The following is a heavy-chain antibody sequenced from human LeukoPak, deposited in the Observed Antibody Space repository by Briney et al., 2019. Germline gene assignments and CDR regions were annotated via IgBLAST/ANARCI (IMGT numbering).Heavy chain of an antibody. D-gene: IGHD2-2*01. J-gene: IGHJ1*01. Sequence: AAVKVSCKGSGGTFISYAISWVRQARGQGLEWMGGIIPICGTANYAQKFQGRVTITADESTSTAYMELSSLRSEDTAVYYCARGGDIVVVPAAMIPRYLNGDYHRAEYFQHWGQGTLVTVSS. V-gene: IGHV1-69*13. CDR2: IIPICGTA. CDR1: GGTFISYA. CDR3: ARGGDIVVVPAAMIPRYLNGDYHRAEYFQH.